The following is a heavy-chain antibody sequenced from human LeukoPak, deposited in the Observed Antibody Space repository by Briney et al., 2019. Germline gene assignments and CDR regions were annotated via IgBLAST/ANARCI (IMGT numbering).Heavy chain of an antibody. J-gene: IGHJ4*02. V-gene: IGHV3-33*01. CDR2: IWFDGSNK. Sequence: GRSLRLSCAASGFTFTTYGMHWVRQAPGKGLEWVAVIWFDGSNKNYADSVKGRFTISRDNSKNTLYLQMNSLRAEDTAVYYCARDWGYCNGGSCPLDYWGQGSLVTVSS. D-gene: IGHD2-15*01. CDR1: GFTFTTYG. CDR3: ARDWGYCNGGSCPLDY.